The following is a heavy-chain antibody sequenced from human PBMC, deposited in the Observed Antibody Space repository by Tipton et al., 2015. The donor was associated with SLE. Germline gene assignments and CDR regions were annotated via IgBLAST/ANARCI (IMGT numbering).Heavy chain of an antibody. Sequence: TLSLTCTVSGGSINSGPYFWSWIRQPAGKGLEWVGRIYISGSANYNPSLKSRVNISIDTSKNQFSLKLTSVTAADTAVYYCARALGYYDFYYGMDVWGQGTTVTVSS. D-gene: IGHD3-22*01. CDR2: IYISGSA. J-gene: IGHJ6*02. CDR3: ARALGYYDFYYGMDV. CDR1: GGSINSGPYF. V-gene: IGHV4-61*02.